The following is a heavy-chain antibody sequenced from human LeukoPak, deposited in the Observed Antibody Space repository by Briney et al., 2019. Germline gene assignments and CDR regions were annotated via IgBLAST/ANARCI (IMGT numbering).Heavy chain of an antibody. V-gene: IGHV4-34*01. CDR2: INHSGST. J-gene: IGHJ5*02. Sequence: PSETLSLTCAVYGGSFSGYYWSWIRQPPGKGLEWIGEINHSGSTNYNPSLKSRVTISADTSKNQFSLKLSSVTAADTAVYYCARGGGIVVVPAAKYNWFDPWGQGTLVTVSS. D-gene: IGHD2-2*01. CDR1: GGSFSGYY. CDR3: ARGGGIVVVPAAKYNWFDP.